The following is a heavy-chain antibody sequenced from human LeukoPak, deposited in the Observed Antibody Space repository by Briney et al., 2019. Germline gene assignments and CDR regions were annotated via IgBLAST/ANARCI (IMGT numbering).Heavy chain of an antibody. Sequence: PGGSLRLSCAASGFTFSSYGMSWVRQAPGKGLEWVSAISGSGGSTYYADSVKGRFTISRDNSKNTLYLQMNSLRAEDTAVYYCAKDAGLTMIVVVIISSGFAFDIWGQGTMVTVSS. CDR3: AKDAGLTMIVVVIISSGFAFDI. D-gene: IGHD3-22*01. V-gene: IGHV3-23*01. CDR2: ISGSGGST. J-gene: IGHJ3*02. CDR1: GFTFSSYG.